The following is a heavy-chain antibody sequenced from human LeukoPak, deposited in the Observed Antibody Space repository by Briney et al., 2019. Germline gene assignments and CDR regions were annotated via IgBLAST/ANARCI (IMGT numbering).Heavy chain of an antibody. D-gene: IGHD6-19*01. V-gene: IGHV3-33*06. CDR3: AKASGWPNDYYYYYMDV. Sequence: PGRSLRLSCAASGFTFSSDGMHWVRQAPGKGLEWVAVIWYDGSNKYYADSVKGRFTISRDNSKNTLYLQMNSLRAEDTAVYYCAKASGWPNDYYYYYMDVWGKGTTVTVSS. CDR2: IWYDGSNK. J-gene: IGHJ6*03. CDR1: GFTFSSDG.